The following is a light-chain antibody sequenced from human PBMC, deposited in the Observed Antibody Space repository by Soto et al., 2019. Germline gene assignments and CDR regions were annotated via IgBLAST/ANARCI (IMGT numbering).Light chain of an antibody. CDR2: DAS. V-gene: IGKV3-11*01. J-gene: IGKJ1*01. CDR3: QQRSNWPRT. CDR1: QSVSSY. Sequence: EIVMTQSLATLSVSPGERATLSCMASQSVSSYLAWYQQKPGQAPRLLIYDASNRATGIPARFSGSGSGTDFTPTISSLEPEDFAVYYCQQRSNWPRTFGQGTKVDIK.